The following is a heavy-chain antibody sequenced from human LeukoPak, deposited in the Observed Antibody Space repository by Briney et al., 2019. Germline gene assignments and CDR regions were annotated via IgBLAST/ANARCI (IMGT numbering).Heavy chain of an antibody. CDR3: AKVLVSRILNDAFDI. CDR2: ISGDCYSP. D-gene: IGHD2-8*02. J-gene: IGHJ3*02. Sequence: GGSLRLSCAASGFTFDDYAMHWVRQAPGKGLEWVSLISGDCYSPYYSDSVQGRFTISRDNSRNSLYLQMNSLRTEDTALYYCAKVLVSRILNDAFDIWGQGTRVTVSS. V-gene: IGHV3-43*02. CDR1: GFTFDDYA.